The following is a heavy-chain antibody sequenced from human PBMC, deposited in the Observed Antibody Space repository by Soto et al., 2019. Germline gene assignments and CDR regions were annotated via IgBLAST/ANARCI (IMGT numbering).Heavy chain of an antibody. CDR1: GGSISSGGYY. D-gene: IGHD3-22*01. CDR3: ARERHDYYDSSGYLDY. J-gene: IGHJ4*02. V-gene: IGHV4-31*03. CDR2: IYYSGST. Sequence: TSETLSLTCTVSGGSISSGGYYWSWIRQHPGKGLEWIGYIYYSGSTYYSPSLKSRVTISVDTSKNQFSLKLSSVTAADTAVYYCARERHDYYDSSGYLDYWGQGTLVTVLL.